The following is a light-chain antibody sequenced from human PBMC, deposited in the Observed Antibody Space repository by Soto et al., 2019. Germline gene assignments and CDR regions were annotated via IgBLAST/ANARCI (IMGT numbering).Light chain of an antibody. V-gene: IGKV1D-8*03. Sequence: VIWITQSPSVLSASTVDIVTISCRMSQGISSYLAWYQQKPGKAPKVLIYAASTLPTGVPSRFSGSGSGTDFTLTISSLQPEDFATYYCLQDINYPWTFGQGTKVDIK. J-gene: IGKJ1*01. CDR3: LQDINYPWT. CDR2: AAS. CDR1: QGISSY.